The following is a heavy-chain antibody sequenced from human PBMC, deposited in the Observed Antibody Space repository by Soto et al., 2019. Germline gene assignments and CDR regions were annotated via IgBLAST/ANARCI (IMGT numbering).Heavy chain of an antibody. J-gene: IGHJ3*02. CDR3: ARSIGYCSGGSCYSAFDI. V-gene: IGHV4-59*01. CDR2: IYYSGST. D-gene: IGHD2-15*01. CDR1: GGSISSYY. Sequence: SETLSLTCTVSGGSISSYYWSWIRQPPGKGLEWIGYIYYSGSTNYNPSLKSRVTISVDTSKNQFSLKLSSVTAADTAVYYCARSIGYCSGGSCYSAFDIWGQGTMVTVSS.